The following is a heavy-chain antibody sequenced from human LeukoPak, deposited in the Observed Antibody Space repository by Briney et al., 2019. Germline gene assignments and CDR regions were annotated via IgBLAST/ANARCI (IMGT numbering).Heavy chain of an antibody. V-gene: IGHV4-59*01. D-gene: IGHD2-21*02. J-gene: IGHJ3*02. Sequence: SETLSLTCTVSGGSISSYYWSWIRQPPGKGLEWIGYIYYSGRTTYNPSLKSRVTISVDTSKNQFSLRLSSVTAADTAVYYCARHQRGDSDAFNIWGQGTLVNVSS. CDR2: IYYSGRT. CDR1: GGSISSYY. CDR3: ARHQRGDSDAFNI.